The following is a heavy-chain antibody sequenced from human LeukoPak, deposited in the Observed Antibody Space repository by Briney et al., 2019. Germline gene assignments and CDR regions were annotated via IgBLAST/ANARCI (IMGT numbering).Heavy chain of an antibody. D-gene: IGHD2-2*01. J-gene: IGHJ4*02. Sequence: GGSLRLSCTASGFTLSDYWMAWVRQAPGKGLEWVANIKQDGSAKYYVDSVKGRFTISRDNAKNSLYLQMDSLRVEDTATYYCARWRGSTSERSDYWGQGTLVTVSS. CDR3: ARWRGSTSERSDY. CDR2: IKQDGSAK. CDR1: GFTLSDYW. V-gene: IGHV3-7*01.